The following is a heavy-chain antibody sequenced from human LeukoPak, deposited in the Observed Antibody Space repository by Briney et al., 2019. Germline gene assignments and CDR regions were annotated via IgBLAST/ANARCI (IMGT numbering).Heavy chain of an antibody. CDR3: ARDTDTVTTTLDY. J-gene: IGHJ4*02. D-gene: IGHD4-17*01. CDR1: GFTSSSYW. V-gene: IGHV3-74*01. CDR2: INSDGSST. Sequence: GGSLRLSCAASGFTSSSYWMHWVRQAPGKGLVWVSRINSDGSSTSYADSVKGRFTISRDNATNTLYLQMNSLRAEDTAVYYCARDTDTVTTTLDYWGQGTLVTVSS.